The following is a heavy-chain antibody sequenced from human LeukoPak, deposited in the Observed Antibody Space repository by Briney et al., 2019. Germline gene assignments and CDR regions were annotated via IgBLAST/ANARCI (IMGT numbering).Heavy chain of an antibody. Sequence: SGGPLKFSCAASGFTFSSYAMHWVRKVPAKGLEWVAVISYDGSNKYYADSVKGRFTISRDNSKNTLYLQMNSLRAEDTAVYYCASRAAAGTDYWGQGTLVAVSS. CDR3: ASRAAAGTDY. CDR2: ISYDGSNK. J-gene: IGHJ4*02. CDR1: GFTFSSYA. V-gene: IGHV3-30*04. D-gene: IGHD6-13*01.